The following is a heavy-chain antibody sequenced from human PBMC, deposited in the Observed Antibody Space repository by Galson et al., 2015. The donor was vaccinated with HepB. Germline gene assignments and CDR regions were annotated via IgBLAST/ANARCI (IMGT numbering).Heavy chain of an antibody. D-gene: IGHD6-19*01. CDR1: GGTFSSYA. V-gene: IGHV1-69*13. Sequence: SVKVSCKASGGTFSSYAISWVRQAPGQGLEWMGGIIPIFSTANYAQKFQGRVTITADESTSTAYMELSSLRSEDTAVYYCARGKWQWLVPFDYWGQGTLVTVSS. J-gene: IGHJ4*02. CDR2: IIPIFSTA. CDR3: ARGKWQWLVPFDY.